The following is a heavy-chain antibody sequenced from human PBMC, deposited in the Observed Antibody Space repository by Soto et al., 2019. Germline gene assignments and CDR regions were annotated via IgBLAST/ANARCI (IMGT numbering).Heavy chain of an antibody. J-gene: IGHJ5*02. D-gene: IGHD2-21*02. V-gene: IGHV1-69*02. CDR2: IIPMFGIA. CDR3: ARPFQPTQCVGGVCSPDNWFDP. CDR1: GGTLNSFS. Sequence: QVQLVQSGAEVKEPGSSVKVSCRAPGGTLNSFSITWLRQAPGQGLEWMGRIIPMFGIANYAQRFQGRITITADKSTSTAYMELKSLRPEDTAVYYCARPFQPTQCVGGVCSPDNWFDPWGQGTLVTVS.